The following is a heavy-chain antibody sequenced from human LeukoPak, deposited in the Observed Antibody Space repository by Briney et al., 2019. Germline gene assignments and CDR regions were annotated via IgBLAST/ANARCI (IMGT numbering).Heavy chain of an antibody. V-gene: IGHV3-23*01. J-gene: IGHJ3*02. D-gene: IGHD6-13*01. CDR3: AKGLVAAADGAFDI. CDR2: ISGSGGDT. Sequence: GGSLRLSCAASGFTFSSHAMSWVRQAPGKGLEWVSGISGSGGDTYYADSVKGRFAISRDNPMNTLYLQMNSLRADDTAVYYCAKGLVAAADGAFDIWGRGTMVTVSS. CDR1: GFTFSSHA.